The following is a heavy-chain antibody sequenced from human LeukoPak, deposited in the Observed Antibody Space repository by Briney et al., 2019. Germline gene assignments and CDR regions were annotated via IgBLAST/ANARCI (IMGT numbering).Heavy chain of an antibody. Sequence: SETLSLTCTVSGGSMSSISYYWGWIRQPPGKGLEWIGSMYYSGSTYYNPSLKSRVTISVDMSKNQFSLKLSSVTAADTAVYYCARHVTLTGIPLRQPNWFDPWGQGTLVTVSS. D-gene: IGHD6-13*01. CDR3: ARHVTLTGIPLRQPNWFDP. CDR2: MYYSGST. V-gene: IGHV4-39*01. CDR1: GGSMSSISYY. J-gene: IGHJ5*02.